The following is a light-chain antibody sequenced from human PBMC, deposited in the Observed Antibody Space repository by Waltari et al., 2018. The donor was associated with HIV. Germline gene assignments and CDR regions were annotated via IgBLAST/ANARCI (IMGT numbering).Light chain of an antibody. CDR3: LQYYTIPRT. V-gene: IGKV4-1*01. J-gene: IGKJ1*01. Sequence: DIVMTQSPDSLAVSLGERATINCKSSQSVLCSSNNNNYLAWFQQKPGQPPKLLIYWASTRESGVPDRFSGSGSGTDFTLTISSLQAEDVAVYYCLQYYTIPRTFGQGTTVEIK. CDR2: WAS. CDR1: QSVLCSSNNNNY.